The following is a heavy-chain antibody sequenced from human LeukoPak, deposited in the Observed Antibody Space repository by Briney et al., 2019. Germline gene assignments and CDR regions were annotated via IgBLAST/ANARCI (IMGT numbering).Heavy chain of an antibody. Sequence: PGGSLRLSCAASGFTFRSYGMHWVRQAPGKGLEWVAFIRYDGSNKYYADSVKGRFTISRDNSKNTLYLQMNSLRAEDTAVYYCAKGRSGSYRYYYYYMDVWGKGTTVTVSS. CDR3: AKGRSGSYRYYYYYMDV. J-gene: IGHJ6*03. V-gene: IGHV3-30*02. CDR1: GFTFRSYG. D-gene: IGHD1-26*01. CDR2: IRYDGSNK.